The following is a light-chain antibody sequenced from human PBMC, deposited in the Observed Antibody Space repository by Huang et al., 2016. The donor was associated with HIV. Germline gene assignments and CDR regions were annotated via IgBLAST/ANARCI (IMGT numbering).Light chain of an antibody. CDR1: QSLLYSSNNQNY. CDR3: QQYYTPPPA. V-gene: IGKV4-1*01. J-gene: IGKJ2*01. CDR2: WES. Sequence: DIVMTQSPDSLAVSLGERATINCKSSQSLLYSSNNQNYLGWYQMKPGEPPRLLMYWESNRESGVPDRCRGSGAWADFTLTIDSLQPEDVAVYYCQQYYTPPPAFGQGTKLEIK.